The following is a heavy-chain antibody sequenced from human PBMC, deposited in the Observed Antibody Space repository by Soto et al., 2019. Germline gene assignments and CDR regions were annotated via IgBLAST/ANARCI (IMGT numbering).Heavy chain of an antibody. CDR2: ISHDESNK. D-gene: IGHD3-22*01. Sequence: QVQQVESGGGVVQPGRSLRLSCAASGFTFSTRVMHWVRQAPGKGLEWVALISHDESNKDYADSVKGRFTISKDNSKNTLYLQMNSLRVEDTAVYYCAREDESSGHAGTFQHWGQGTLVSVSS. J-gene: IGHJ1*01. CDR1: GFTFSTRV. V-gene: IGHV3-30-3*01. CDR3: AREDESSGHAGTFQH.